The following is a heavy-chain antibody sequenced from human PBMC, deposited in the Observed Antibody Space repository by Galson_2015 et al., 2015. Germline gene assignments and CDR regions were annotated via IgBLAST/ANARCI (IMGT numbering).Heavy chain of an antibody. CDR2: ISYDGSNK. V-gene: IGHV3-30-3*01. Sequence: SLRLSCAASRFTFSSYAMHWVRQAPGKGLEWVAVISYDGSNKYYADSVKSRFTISRDNSKNTLYLQMNSLRAEDTAVYYCARDDFYYDSSGYWGLKNGMDVWGQGTTVTVSS. J-gene: IGHJ6*02. D-gene: IGHD3-22*01. CDR3: ARDDFYYDSSGYWGLKNGMDV. CDR1: RFTFSSYA.